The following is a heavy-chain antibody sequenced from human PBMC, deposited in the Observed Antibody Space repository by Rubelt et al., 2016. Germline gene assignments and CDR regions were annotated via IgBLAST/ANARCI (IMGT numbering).Heavy chain of an antibody. D-gene: IGHD2-2*01. CDR2: IYSGGST. J-gene: IGHJ4*02. Sequence: WVRQAPGKGLEWVSVIYSGGSTYYADSVKGRFTISRDKSKNTLYLQMNSLRAEDTAVYYCARGGGVVVVPAATYFDYWGQGTLVTVSS. V-gene: IGHV3-53*01. CDR3: ARGGGVVVVPAATYFDY.